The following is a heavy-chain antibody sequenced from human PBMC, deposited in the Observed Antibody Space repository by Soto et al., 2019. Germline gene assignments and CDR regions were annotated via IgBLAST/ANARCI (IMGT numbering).Heavy chain of an antibody. D-gene: IGHD6-6*01. CDR1: GYSFTSYW. CDR3: HSPLSSSQYYYYGMDV. CDR2: IEPSDSYT. Sequence: GESLKISCQGSGYSFTSYWISWVRQMPGKGLERLGRIEPSDSYTNYSPHFQVHVTFSADKSSSTAYLLGSSLKASDTAMYYCHSPLSSSQYYYYGMDVWGQGTTVTVSS. V-gene: IGHV5-10-1*01. J-gene: IGHJ6*02.